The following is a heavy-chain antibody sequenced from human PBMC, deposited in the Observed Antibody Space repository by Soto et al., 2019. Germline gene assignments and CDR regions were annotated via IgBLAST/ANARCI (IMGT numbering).Heavy chain of an antibody. D-gene: IGHD3-22*01. Sequence: PSQTLSLTCVISGDSVSSNTAAWNWVRQSPSRGLEWLGRTFYRSKWYYEYAPSVKSRIIINPDTSKNQVSLQLNSVSPEDTAVYYCARSVLNTSGYPNDNWGPGPLVTVSS. CDR1: GDSVSSNTAA. J-gene: IGHJ4*02. CDR2: TFYRSKWYY. CDR3: ARSVLNTSGYPNDN. V-gene: IGHV6-1*01.